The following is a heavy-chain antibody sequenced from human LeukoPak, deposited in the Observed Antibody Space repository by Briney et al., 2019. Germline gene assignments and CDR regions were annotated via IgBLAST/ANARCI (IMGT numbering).Heavy chain of an antibody. V-gene: IGHV4-4*09. CDR3: AKLGHDYGDY. D-gene: IGHD4-23*01. Sequence: PSETLSLTCTVSGGSISSYYWSWLRQPPGKGLEWIGYIYTSGSTNYNPPLKSRVTISVDTSKNQFSLKLSSVTAADTAVYYCAKLGHDYGDYWGQGTLVTVSS. J-gene: IGHJ4*02. CDR2: IYTSGST. CDR1: GGSISSYY.